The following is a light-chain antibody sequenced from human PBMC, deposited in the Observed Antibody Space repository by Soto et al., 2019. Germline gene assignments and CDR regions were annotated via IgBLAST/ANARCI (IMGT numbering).Light chain of an antibody. CDR2: CTS. V-gene: IGKV4-1*01. CDR3: QQYYSTPMT. Sequence: DIVMTQSPDSLAVSLGERATINCKSSQSVLYSSNNKNYLSWYQQKPGQPPNLLIYCTSALESGVPDRFTGSGSGTEHTLPVSRPQAEDVAVYSSQQYYSTPMTSDKETKVEAK. J-gene: IGKJ1*01. CDR1: QSVLYSSNNKNY.